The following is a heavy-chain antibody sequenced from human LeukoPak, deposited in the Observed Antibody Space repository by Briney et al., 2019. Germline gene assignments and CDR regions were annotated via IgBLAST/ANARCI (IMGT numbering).Heavy chain of an antibody. CDR1: GFTFSGSP. CDR2: IRSKADNYAT. Sequence: GGSLRLSGAASGFTFSGSPILWVRQASGKGLEWVGRIRSKADNYATAYAASVQGRCTISRDDSKSTAYLQLNSLKTEDTAVYYCTQSNYWGQGALVTVSS. J-gene: IGHJ4*02. CDR3: TQSNY. V-gene: IGHV3-73*01.